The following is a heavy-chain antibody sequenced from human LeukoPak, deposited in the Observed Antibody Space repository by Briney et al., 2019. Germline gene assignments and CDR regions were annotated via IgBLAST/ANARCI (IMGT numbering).Heavy chain of an antibody. CDR3: ARATWVRYFDL. Sequence: SETLSLTCTVSGGSISSYYWSWIRQPPGKGLEWIGYIYYSGSTYCNPSLKSRVTISVDTSKNQFSLKLSSVTAAATAVYYFARATWVRYFDLWGRGTLVTVSS. J-gene: IGHJ2*01. V-gene: IGHV4-30-4*08. D-gene: IGHD7-27*01. CDR1: GGSISSYY. CDR2: IYYSGST.